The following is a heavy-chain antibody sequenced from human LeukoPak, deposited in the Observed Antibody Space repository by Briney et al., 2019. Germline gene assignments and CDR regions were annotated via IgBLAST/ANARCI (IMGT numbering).Heavy chain of an antibody. D-gene: IGHD6-19*01. CDR1: GFTFSSYS. J-gene: IGHJ4*02. V-gene: IGHV3-48*04. CDR3: ARGTLPQWLPHFDY. Sequence: GGSLRLSCAASGFTFSSYSMNWVRQAPGKGLEWVSYISSSSSTIYYADSVKGRFTISRDNAKNSLYLQMNSLRAEDTAVYYCARGTLPQWLPHFDYWGQGTLVTVSS. CDR2: ISSSSSTI.